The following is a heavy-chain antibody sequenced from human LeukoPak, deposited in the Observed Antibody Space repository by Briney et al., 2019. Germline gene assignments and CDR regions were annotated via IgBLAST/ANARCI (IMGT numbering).Heavy chain of an antibody. Sequence: ASVKVSCKASGYTFTGYYMHWVRQAPGQGLEWMGWINPNSGGTNYAQKFQGRVTMTRDTSISTTYMELSRLRSDDTAVYYCARDSYPSYYYYYYMDVWGKGTTVTVSS. D-gene: IGHD6-6*01. CDR2: INPNSGGT. CDR3: ARDSYPSYYYYYYMDV. J-gene: IGHJ6*03. V-gene: IGHV1-2*02. CDR1: GYTFTGYY.